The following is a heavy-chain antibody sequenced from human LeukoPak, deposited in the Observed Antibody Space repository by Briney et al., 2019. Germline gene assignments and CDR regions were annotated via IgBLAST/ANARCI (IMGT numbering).Heavy chain of an antibody. V-gene: IGHV1-18*01. J-gene: IGHJ6*02. D-gene: IGHD6-19*01. Sequence: ASVTVSCTASGYTFTNYGITWVRQAPGQGLEWMGWISSYNGNTNYAQKFQGRVTMSTDTSTSKVYMELRSLRSDDTAIYYCASSRATSNGWPYYYSMDVCGQGTTVTVSS. CDR2: ISSYNGNT. CDR3: ASSRATSNGWPYYYSMDV. CDR1: GYTFTNYG.